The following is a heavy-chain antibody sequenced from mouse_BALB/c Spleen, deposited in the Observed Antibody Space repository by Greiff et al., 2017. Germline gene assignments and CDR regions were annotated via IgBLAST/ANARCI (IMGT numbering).Heavy chain of an antibody. J-gene: IGHJ4*01. CDR2: IWAGGST. CDR3: ARDDGYYYYAMDY. Sequence: VQVVESGPGLVAPSQSLSITCTVSGFSLTSYGVHWVRQPPGKGLEWLGVIWAGGSTNYNSALMSRLSISKDNSKSQVFLKMNSLQTDDTAMYYCARDDGYYYYAMDYWGQGTSVTVSS. V-gene: IGHV2-9*02. D-gene: IGHD2-3*01. CDR1: GFSLTSYG.